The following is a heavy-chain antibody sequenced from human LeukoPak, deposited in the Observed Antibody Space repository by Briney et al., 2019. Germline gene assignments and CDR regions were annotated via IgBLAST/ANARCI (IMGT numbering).Heavy chain of an antibody. CDR3: AKVLGSGSYYYYYYMDV. CDR1: GFTFSSYG. J-gene: IGHJ6*03. Sequence: SGGSLRLSCAASGFTFSSYGMHWVRQAPGKGLEWVAFIRYDGSNKYYADSVKGRFTISRDNSKNTLYLQMNSLRAEDTAVYYCAKVLGSGSYYYYYYMDVWGKGATVTVSS. D-gene: IGHD1-26*01. CDR2: IRYDGSNK. V-gene: IGHV3-30*02.